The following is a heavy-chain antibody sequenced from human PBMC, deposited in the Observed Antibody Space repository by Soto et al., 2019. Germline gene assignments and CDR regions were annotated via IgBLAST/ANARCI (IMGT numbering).Heavy chain of an antibody. D-gene: IGHD6-19*01. CDR3: ARGGSSDWQVPFDF. V-gene: IGHV4-61*01. Sequence: SETLSLTCTVSGDSVSSATYYWGWIRQRPGKALEWIGSIYYSGSTNYNPSLKSRVTISMDMSKNQFSLKLTSVTAADTAVYYCARGGSSDWQVPFDFWGQGTMVTVSS. CDR1: GDSVSSATYY. CDR2: IYYSGST. J-gene: IGHJ3*01.